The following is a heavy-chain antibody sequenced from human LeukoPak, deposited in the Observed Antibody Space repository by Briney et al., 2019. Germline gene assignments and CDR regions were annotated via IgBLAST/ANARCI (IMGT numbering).Heavy chain of an antibody. Sequence: GGSLRLSCGASGFTFSDYYMSWIRQAPGKGLEWVSYISSSGSTIYYADSVKGRFTISRDNAKNSLYLQMNSLRAEDTAVYYCAKAYYDFWSGYYTYWGQGTLVTVSS. J-gene: IGHJ4*02. CDR1: GFTFSDYY. CDR2: ISSSGSTI. V-gene: IGHV3-11*01. CDR3: AKAYYDFWSGYYTY. D-gene: IGHD3-3*01.